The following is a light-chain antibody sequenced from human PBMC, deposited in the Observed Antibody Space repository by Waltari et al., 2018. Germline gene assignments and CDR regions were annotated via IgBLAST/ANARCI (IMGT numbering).Light chain of an antibody. V-gene: IGLV1-47*01. CDR3: AAWDDTLSAVL. CDR1: RTHTRINY. CDR2: RNN. J-gene: IGLJ3*02. Sequence: QSVLTQPPSASGTPGQRVTIPCSGSRTHTRINYVYWYQHLPGTTPNLLIYRNNQRPSGVPDRFSGSKSGTSASLAISGLRSEDEADYYCAAWDDTLSAVLFGGGTNLTVL.